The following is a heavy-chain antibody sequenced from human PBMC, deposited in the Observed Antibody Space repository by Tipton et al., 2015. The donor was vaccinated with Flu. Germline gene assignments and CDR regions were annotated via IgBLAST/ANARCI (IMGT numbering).Heavy chain of an antibody. J-gene: IGHJ4*02. CDR2: ISGSGGST. CDR3: AKVVGYCYDSSGYYYFDY. CDR1: GFTFSSYA. V-gene: IGHV3-23*01. Sequence: LSLTCAASGFTFSSYAMSWVRQAPGKGLEWVSAISGSGGSTYYADSVKGRFTISRDNSKNTLYLQMNSLRAEDTAVYYCAKVVGYCYDSSGYYYFDYWGQGTLVTVSS. D-gene: IGHD3-22*01.